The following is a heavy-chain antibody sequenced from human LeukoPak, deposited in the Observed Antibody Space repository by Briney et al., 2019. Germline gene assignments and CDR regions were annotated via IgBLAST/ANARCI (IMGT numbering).Heavy chain of an antibody. CDR1: GFTFSSFG. Sequence: GGSLRLSCVASGFTFSSFGMHWVRQAPGKGLEWVAFTRYDESNRYYADSVKGRFNISRDNSMNTLYLQMNSLRAEDTAVYYCAKRVSSKRSYFDYWGQGTLVTVSS. CDR2: TRYDESNR. J-gene: IGHJ4*02. D-gene: IGHD3-16*01. V-gene: IGHV3-30*02. CDR3: AKRVSSKRSYFDY.